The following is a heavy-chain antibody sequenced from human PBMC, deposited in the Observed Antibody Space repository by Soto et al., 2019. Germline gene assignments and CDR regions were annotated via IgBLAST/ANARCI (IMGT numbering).Heavy chain of an antibody. Sequence: PGGSLRLSCTASGFTFGDYAMSWFRQAPGKGLEWVGFIRSKAYGGTTEYAASVKGRFTISRDDSKSIAYLQMNSLKTEDTAVYYCTRGYSYGPSRVDYWGQGNLVTVSS. CDR1: GFTFGDYA. V-gene: IGHV3-49*03. CDR2: IRSKAYGGTT. J-gene: IGHJ4*02. CDR3: TRGYSYGPSRVDY. D-gene: IGHD5-18*01.